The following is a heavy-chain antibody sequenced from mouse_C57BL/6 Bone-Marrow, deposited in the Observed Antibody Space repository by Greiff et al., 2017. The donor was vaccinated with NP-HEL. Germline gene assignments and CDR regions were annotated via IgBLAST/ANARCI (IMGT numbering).Heavy chain of an antibody. CDR2: ISSGGSYT. J-gene: IGHJ3*01. V-gene: IGHV5-6*02. CDR3: ASRSGRAY. Sequence: EVKLVESGGDLVKPGGSLKLSCAASGFTFSSYGMPWVRQTPDKRLEWVATISSGGSYTYYPDTVKGRFTISRDNAKNTLYLQMSSRKSEDTAMYYCASRSGRAYWGQGTLVTVSA. CDR1: GFTFSSYG.